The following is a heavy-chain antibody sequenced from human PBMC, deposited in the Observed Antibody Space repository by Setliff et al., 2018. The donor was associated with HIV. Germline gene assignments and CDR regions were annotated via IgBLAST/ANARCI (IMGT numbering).Heavy chain of an antibody. V-gene: IGHV4-4*07. CDR1: GNSFSGYH. CDR2: IYYTGST. D-gene: IGHD3-10*01. Sequence: PSETLSLTCNYSGNSFSGYHWNWIRQPAGKGLEWLGRIYYTGSTEYNPSLKSRLTMSMDTSKDQFSLRLVSLTTADTAVYYCARSIYGSGTYPLDVWG. CDR3: ARSIYGSGTYPLDV. J-gene: IGHJ6*01.